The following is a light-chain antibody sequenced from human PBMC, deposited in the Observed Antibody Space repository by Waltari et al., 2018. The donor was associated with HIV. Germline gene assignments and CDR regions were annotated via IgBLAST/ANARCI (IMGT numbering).Light chain of an antibody. CDR1: TSNIGADYD. CDR2: AGN. Sequence: QSALTQPPSVSGAPGQTVTISCTGTTSNIGADYDVHRYQQFPGGAPRLLISAGNKRHSGVPHRFSVSKSGNSASLTITGLQADDEAEYYCQSHDDFVVSREFGGG. J-gene: IGLJ2*01. V-gene: IGLV1-40*01. CDR3: QSHDDFVVSRE.